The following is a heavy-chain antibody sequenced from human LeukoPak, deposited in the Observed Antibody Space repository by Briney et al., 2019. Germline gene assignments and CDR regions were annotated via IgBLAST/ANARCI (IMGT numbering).Heavy chain of an antibody. Sequence: PGGSLRLSCAASGFTFSSYAMSWVRQAPGKGLEWVSAISGSGDSTYYGDSVKGRFTISRDNSKNTLYLQMNSLRAEDTTVYYCARVRPDPPCWGQGTLVTVSS. V-gene: IGHV3-23*01. CDR1: GFTFSSYA. J-gene: IGHJ4*02. CDR3: ARVRPDPPC. CDR2: ISGSGDST. D-gene: IGHD1-14*01.